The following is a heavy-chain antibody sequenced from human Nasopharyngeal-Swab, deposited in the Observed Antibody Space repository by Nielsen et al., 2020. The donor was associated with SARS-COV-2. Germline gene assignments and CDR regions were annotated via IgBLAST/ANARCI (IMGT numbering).Heavy chain of an antibody. Sequence: SETLPLTGTGFGGFISSSSYYWGWIRPPPGKGLAWIGSIYYSGSNYYNPSLKSRVTISVDTSKNQFSRKLSSVTAADTAVYYCARISWVWFGEFQYYFDYWGQGTLVTVSS. CDR2: IYYSGSN. V-gene: IGHV4-39*01. CDR1: GGFISSSSYY. D-gene: IGHD3-10*01. CDR3: ARISWVWFGEFQYYFDY. J-gene: IGHJ4*02.